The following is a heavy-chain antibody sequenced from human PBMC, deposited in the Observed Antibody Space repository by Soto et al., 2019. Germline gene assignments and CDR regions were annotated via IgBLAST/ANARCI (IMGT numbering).Heavy chain of an antibody. J-gene: IGHJ2*01. D-gene: IGHD2-2*01. CDR2: ISGGGDAT. CDR1: GFTFINYA. Sequence: EVQLLESGGGLVQPGGSLRLSCAGSGFTFINYAMNWVRQAPGKGLEWVSSISGGGDATFFADSVRGRFTISRDNSKNTVTLQMNSLGVDDTAMYYCARKILWSTSRPNYWYFELWGRGTLVTVSS. V-gene: IGHV3-23*01. CDR3: ARKILWSTSRPNYWYFEL.